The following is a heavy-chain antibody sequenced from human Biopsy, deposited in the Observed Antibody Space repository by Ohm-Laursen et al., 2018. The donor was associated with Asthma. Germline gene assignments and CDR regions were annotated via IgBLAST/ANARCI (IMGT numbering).Heavy chain of an antibody. Sequence: RLSCAASGFSFSNFGMHSVRQAPGKGLEWVAVISFDGSNEDYADSVKGRFTISRDNSKNTLFLEMNSLRPEDTAVYYCAKELFPGWELRRGPDSWGQGTLVTVSS. D-gene: IGHD1-26*01. J-gene: IGHJ4*02. CDR2: ISFDGSNE. CDR3: AKELFPGWELRRGPDS. CDR1: GFSFSNFG. V-gene: IGHV3-30*18.